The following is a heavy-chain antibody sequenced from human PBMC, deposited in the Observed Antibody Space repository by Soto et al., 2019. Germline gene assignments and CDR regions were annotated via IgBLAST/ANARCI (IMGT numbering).Heavy chain of an antibody. Sequence: GESLKTSCKGSGYSFTSYWIGWVRQMPGKGLEWMGIIYPGDSDTRYSPSFQGQVTISADKSISTAYLQWSSLKASDTAMYYCARGLPHLGYCSGGSCPFDPWGQGTLVTVSS. CDR1: GYSFTSYW. D-gene: IGHD2-15*01. V-gene: IGHV5-51*01. CDR2: IYPGDSDT. J-gene: IGHJ5*02. CDR3: ARGLPHLGYCSGGSCPFDP.